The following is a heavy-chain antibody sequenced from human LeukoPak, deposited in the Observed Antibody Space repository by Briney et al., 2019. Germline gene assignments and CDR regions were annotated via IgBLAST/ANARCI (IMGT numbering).Heavy chain of an antibody. D-gene: IGHD6-19*01. V-gene: IGHV3-30*02. CDR3: AKDGEVAGAFGFES. CDR1: GFAFSSYA. J-gene: IGHJ4*02. Sequence: GGSLRLSCAASGFAFSSYAMHWVRQTPGMGLQWVAYLGYDVSNKYYADSVRGRFSISRDSSTNTLYLQMNSLTPEDTAMYYCAKDGEVAGAFGFESWDQGILVTVSS. CDR2: LGYDVSNK.